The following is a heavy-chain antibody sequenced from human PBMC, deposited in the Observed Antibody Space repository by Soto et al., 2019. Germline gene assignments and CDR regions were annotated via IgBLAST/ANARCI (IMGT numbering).Heavy chain of an antibody. Sequence: SETLSLTCTVSGGSISSSSYYWGRIRQPPGKGLEWIGSIYYSGSTYYNPSLKSRVTISVDTSKNQCSLKLSSVTAADTAVYYCARHTGYDILTGYRAAYFDYWGQGTLVT. CDR2: IYYSGST. CDR1: GGSISSSSYY. D-gene: IGHD3-9*01. V-gene: IGHV4-39*01. CDR3: ARHTGYDILTGYRAAYFDY. J-gene: IGHJ4*02.